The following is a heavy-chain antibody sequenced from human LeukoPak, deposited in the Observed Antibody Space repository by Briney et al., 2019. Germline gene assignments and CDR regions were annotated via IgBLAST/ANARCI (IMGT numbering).Heavy chain of an antibody. CDR1: GGSFSGYY. D-gene: IGHD1-26*01. CDR2: INHSGST. Sequence: SKTLSLTCAVYGGSFSGYYWSWLRQPPGKGLEWIGEINHSGSTNYNPSLKSRVTISVDTSKNQFSLKLSSVTAADTAVYYCASGSIVGATRPPDYWGQGTLVTVSS. CDR3: ASGSIVGATRPPDY. J-gene: IGHJ4*02. V-gene: IGHV4-34*01.